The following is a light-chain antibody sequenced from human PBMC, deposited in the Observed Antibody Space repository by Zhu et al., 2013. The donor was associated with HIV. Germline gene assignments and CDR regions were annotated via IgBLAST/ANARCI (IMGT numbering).Light chain of an antibody. CDR2: ETS. CDR3: QHYGSSLLT. Sequence: ILLTQSPGTLSLSPGQRATLSCRASQSGITTHLAWYQQKPGQAPRLLIDETSTRATGIPDRFSGSGSGTDFTLTITRLEPEDSAMYFCQHYGSSLLTFGGGTKVEIE. J-gene: IGKJ4*01. V-gene: IGKV3-20*01. CDR1: QSGITTH.